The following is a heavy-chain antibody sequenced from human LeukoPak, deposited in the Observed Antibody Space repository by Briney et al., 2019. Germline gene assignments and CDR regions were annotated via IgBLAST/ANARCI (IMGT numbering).Heavy chain of an antibody. CDR1: GFTFNTYT. J-gene: IGHJ6*02. V-gene: IGHV3-48*01. D-gene: IGHD2/OR15-2a*01. CDR2: ISGSSGII. CDR3: ARAFYLDGGMDV. Sequence: GGSLRLSCAASGFTFNTYTMNWVRQAPGKGLEWVSYISGSSGIIDYADSVRGRFTISRDNAKNSLYLQMNSLRAEDTAVYYCARAFYLDGGMDVWGQGTTVTVSS.